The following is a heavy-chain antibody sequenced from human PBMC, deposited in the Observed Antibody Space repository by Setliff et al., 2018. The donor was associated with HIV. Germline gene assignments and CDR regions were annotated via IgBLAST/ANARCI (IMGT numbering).Heavy chain of an antibody. J-gene: IGHJ5*02. V-gene: IGHV3-73*01. CDR1: GFTFSGST. CDR3: KADSSGYP. D-gene: IGHD3-22*01. CDR2: IGRKANSYAT. Sequence: GGSLRLSCAASGFTFSGSTIHWVRQASGKGLEWVGRIGRKANSYATAYAASVKGRFTTYREDSKNTAYLQMNSLKTEDTAVYYCKADSSGYPWGQGTLVTVSS.